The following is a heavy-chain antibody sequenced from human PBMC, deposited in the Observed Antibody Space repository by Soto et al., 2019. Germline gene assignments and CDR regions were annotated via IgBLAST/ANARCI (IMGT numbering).Heavy chain of an antibody. CDR3: ARAAVTHERYHYGMDV. Sequence: PSETLSLTCSVSGGSVSNSDYYWSWIRQPPGRGLEWIAYIYYSGSTYYNPSLKSRVTISVDTSKNQFSLKLSSVTAADTAVYYCARAAVTHERYHYGMDVWGQGTTVTVSS. J-gene: IGHJ6*02. V-gene: IGHV4-39*01. CDR2: IYYSGST. CDR1: GGSVSNSDYY. D-gene: IGHD4-17*01.